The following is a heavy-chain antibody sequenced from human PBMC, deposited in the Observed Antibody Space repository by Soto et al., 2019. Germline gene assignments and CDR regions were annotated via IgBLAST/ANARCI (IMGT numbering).Heavy chain of an antibody. V-gene: IGHV3-23*01. CDR2: ISGDSGRT. CDR1: GLTFGNYA. J-gene: IGHJ2*01. D-gene: IGHD2-21*02. CDR3: AVTPNCGRDCSAASYWYFDI. Sequence: EVQLLESGGGLVQPGGSVRLSCAASGLTFGNYAMSWVRQAPGEGLAWVSAISGDSGRTYYADSVKGRFTISRDNSKNTLYLQMNTLRAEDMAVYYCAVTPNCGRDCSAASYWYFDIWGRGTLVTVSS.